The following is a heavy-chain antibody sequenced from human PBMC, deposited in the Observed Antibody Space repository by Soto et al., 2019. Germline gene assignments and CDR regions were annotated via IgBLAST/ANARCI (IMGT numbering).Heavy chain of an antibody. D-gene: IGHD3-3*01. V-gene: IGHV3-30*18. CDR3: AKDVLRFLEWLAVYGMDV. Sequence: QVQLVESGGGVVQPGRSLRLSCAASGFTFSSYGMHWVRQAPGKGLEWVAVISYDGSNKYYADSVKGRFTISRDNSKNTLYLQMNSLRAEDKAVYYCAKDVLRFLEWLAVYGMDVWGQGTTVTVSS. J-gene: IGHJ6*02. CDR1: GFTFSSYG. CDR2: ISYDGSNK.